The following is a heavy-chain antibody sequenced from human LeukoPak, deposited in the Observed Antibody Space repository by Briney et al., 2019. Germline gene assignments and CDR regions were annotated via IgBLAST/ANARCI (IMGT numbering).Heavy chain of an antibody. J-gene: IGHJ6*03. D-gene: IGHD2-21*02. V-gene: IGHV1-69*05. CDR1: GGTFISYA. CDR2: IIPIFGTA. Sequence: ASVKVSCKASGGTFISYAISWVRQAPGQGREWMGGIIPIFGTANYAQKFQGRVTITTDESTSTAYMELSSLRSEDTAVYYCARAAYCGGDCYSPYYYYMDVWGKGTTVTVSS. CDR3: ARAAYCGGDCYSPYYYYMDV.